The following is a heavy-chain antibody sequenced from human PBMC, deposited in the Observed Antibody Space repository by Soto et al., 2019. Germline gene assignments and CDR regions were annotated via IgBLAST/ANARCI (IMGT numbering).Heavy chain of an antibody. D-gene: IGHD6-6*01. CDR2: IYTSGST. V-gene: IGHV4-4*07. CDR3: ARDLRRYSSSSGYYYYGMDV. CDR1: GGSISSYY. J-gene: IGHJ6*02. Sequence: SETLSLTCTVSGGSISSYYWSWIRQPAGKGLEWIGRIYTSGSTNYNPSLKSRVTMSVDTSKNQFSLKLSSVPAADTAVYYCARDLRRYSSSSGYYYYGMDVWGQGTTVTVSS.